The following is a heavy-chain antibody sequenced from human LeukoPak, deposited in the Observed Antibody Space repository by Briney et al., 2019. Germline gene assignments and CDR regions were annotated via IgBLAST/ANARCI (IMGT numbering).Heavy chain of an antibody. V-gene: IGHV1-69*13. Sequence: SVKVSCKASGGTFSSYAISWVRQASGQGLEWMGGIIPIFGTANYAQKFQGRVTITADESTSTAYMELSSLRSEDTAVYYCARGYCSSTSCPSHYYMDVWGKGTTVTVSS. CDR1: GGTFSSYA. J-gene: IGHJ6*03. CDR3: ARGYCSSTSCPSHYYMDV. D-gene: IGHD2-2*01. CDR2: IIPIFGTA.